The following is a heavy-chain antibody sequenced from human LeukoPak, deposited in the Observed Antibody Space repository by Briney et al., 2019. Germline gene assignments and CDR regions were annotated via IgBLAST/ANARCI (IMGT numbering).Heavy chain of an antibody. J-gene: IGHJ4*02. CDR3: AKVDYWSPENYFDS. Sequence: GGSLRLSCAASGCTFTSYAMNWVRQAPGKGLEWVSGISGSGGSTYYADSVKGRFSISRDNSKNTLYLQLNSLRVEDTAEYYCAKVDYWSPENYFDSWGQGILVTVSS. D-gene: IGHD1-1*01. V-gene: IGHV3-23*01. CDR2: ISGSGGST. CDR1: GCTFTSYA.